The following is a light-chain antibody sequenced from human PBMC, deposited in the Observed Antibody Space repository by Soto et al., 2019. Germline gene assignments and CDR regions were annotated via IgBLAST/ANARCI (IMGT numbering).Light chain of an antibody. CDR3: HQYNNWPPIT. Sequence: EIVMTQSPATLSVSQGERATLSCRASQSVNSDLAWYQQKPGQAPRLLIYDASTRATGIPARFSGGGSGTEFTLSISSLQSDDFAVYSCHQYNNWPPITFGHGTRLEIK. J-gene: IGKJ5*01. CDR2: DAS. V-gene: IGKV3-15*01. CDR1: QSVNSD.